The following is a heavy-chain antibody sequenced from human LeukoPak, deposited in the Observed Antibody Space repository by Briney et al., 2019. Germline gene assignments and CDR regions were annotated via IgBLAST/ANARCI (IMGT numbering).Heavy chain of an antibody. CDR3: ARAGLSKGGFDY. Sequence: ASVKVSCKASGYIFTRYYLHWVRQAPGQGLEWMGIINPSGGSTSYVQKFQGRVTMARDTSTSTVYMELGNLRSEDTAVYYCARAGLSKGGFDYWGQGTLVTLSS. V-gene: IGHV1-46*03. J-gene: IGHJ4*02. CDR2: INPSGGST. CDR1: GYIFTRYY. D-gene: IGHD5/OR15-5a*01.